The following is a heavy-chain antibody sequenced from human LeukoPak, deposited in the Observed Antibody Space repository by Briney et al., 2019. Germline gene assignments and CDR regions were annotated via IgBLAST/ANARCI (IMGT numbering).Heavy chain of an antibody. V-gene: IGHV3-21*01. CDR3: ARGVLGYGRNDAFDI. J-gene: IGHJ3*02. D-gene: IGHD4-23*01. Sequence: GGSLRLSCAASGFTFSSYSMNWVRQAPGKGLEWVSSISSSSSYIYYADSVKGRFTIYRDNAKNSLYLQMNSLRAEDTAVYYCARGVLGYGRNDAFDIWGQGTMVTVSS. CDR1: GFTFSSYS. CDR2: ISSSSSYI.